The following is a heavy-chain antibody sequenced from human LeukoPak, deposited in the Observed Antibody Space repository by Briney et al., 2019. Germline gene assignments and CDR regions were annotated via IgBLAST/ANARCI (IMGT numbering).Heavy chain of an antibody. D-gene: IGHD6-13*01. Sequence: SETLSLTCAVSGGSISSSNWWSWVRQLPGKGLEWIGEIYHSETTNYNPSLKSRVTISVDTSKNQFSLKLSSVTAADTAVYYCASGSSSWPYYYVDVWGKGTTVTVSS. CDR2: IYHSETT. CDR1: GGSISSSNW. J-gene: IGHJ6*03. CDR3: ASGSSSWPYYYVDV. V-gene: IGHV4-4*02.